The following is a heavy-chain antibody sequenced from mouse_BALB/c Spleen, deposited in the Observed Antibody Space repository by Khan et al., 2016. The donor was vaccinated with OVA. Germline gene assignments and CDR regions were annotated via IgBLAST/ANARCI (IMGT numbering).Heavy chain of an antibody. J-gene: IGHJ2*01. D-gene: IGHD1-1*01. V-gene: IGHV1S135*01. CDR3: ALIYYYGTGFDY. Sequence: IQLVQSGPELVKPGASVKVSCKASGYSFTDYNMFWVKQSHGKSLEWIGYIDPYNGGTGYNPKFKGKATLTVDKSSSTAFMHLNSLTSDDSAVYCCALIYYYGTGFDYWGQGTTLTVSS. CDR1: GYSFTDYN. CDR2: IDPYNGGT.